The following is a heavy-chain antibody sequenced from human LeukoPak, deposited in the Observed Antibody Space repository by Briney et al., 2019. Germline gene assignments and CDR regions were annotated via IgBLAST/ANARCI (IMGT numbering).Heavy chain of an antibody. D-gene: IGHD5/OR15-5a*01. CDR2: INPNGGVT. CDR1: GYTFSDNY. V-gene: IGHV1-46*01. Sequence: ASVTVSCQASGYTFSDNYIHWVRHAPGQGLEWMGIINPNGGVTTYAQKFQGTVTLTRDTSTSPIYMDLSSLKSTDTAIYYCARDSEEVSALDYWGQGTLVPVSS. J-gene: IGHJ4*02. CDR3: ARDSEEVSALDY.